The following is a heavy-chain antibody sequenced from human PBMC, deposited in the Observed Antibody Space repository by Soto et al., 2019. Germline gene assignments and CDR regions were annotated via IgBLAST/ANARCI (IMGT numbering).Heavy chain of an antibody. CDR1: GFTFSSYG. J-gene: IGHJ3*02. CDR2: IWYDGSNK. D-gene: IGHD2-15*01. CDR3: ARDSLGYCSGGSGQKDDAFDI. Sequence: GGSLRLSCAASGFTFSSYGMHWVRQAPGKGLEWVAVIWYDGSNKYYADSVKGRFTISRDNSKNTLYLQMNSLRAEDTAVYYCARDSLGYCSGGSGQKDDAFDIWGQGTMVTVSS. V-gene: IGHV3-33*01.